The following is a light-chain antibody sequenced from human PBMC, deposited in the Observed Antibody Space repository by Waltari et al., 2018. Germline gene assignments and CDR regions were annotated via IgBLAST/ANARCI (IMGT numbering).Light chain of an antibody. Sequence: QSVLTQPPSVSAAPGQKVTISCSASTSTIGNNYVSWYQQLPGTAPKLLIYDNNKRQSVMPARFSGSNSGTSATLGITGLQTGDEADYYCATWDGSLGVVLFGGGTKVTVL. CDR1: TSTIGNNY. CDR2: DNN. CDR3: ATWDGSLGVVL. J-gene: IGLJ2*01. V-gene: IGLV1-51*01.